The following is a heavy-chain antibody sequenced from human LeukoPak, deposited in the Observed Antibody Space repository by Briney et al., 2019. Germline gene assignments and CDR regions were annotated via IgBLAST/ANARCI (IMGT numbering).Heavy chain of an antibody. CDR1: GFSVSSNC. CDR3: TGGHNEFYLEN. J-gene: IGHJ4*02. Sequence: PGGSLRLSCAVSGFSVSSNCVTWVRQAPGKGFEWVSMIYSSGVPDYADSVKGRFSISRDSSKNTVVLQMNSLRAEDTALYYCTGGHNEFYLENWGRGTLVTVSS. V-gene: IGHV3-53*01. D-gene: IGHD3-16*01. CDR2: IYSSGVP.